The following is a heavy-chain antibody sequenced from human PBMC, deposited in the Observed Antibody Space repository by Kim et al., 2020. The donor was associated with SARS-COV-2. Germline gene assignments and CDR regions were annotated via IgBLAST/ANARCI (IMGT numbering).Heavy chain of an antibody. D-gene: IGHD3-16*02. J-gene: IGHJ5*02. CDR1: GGSISSYY. Sequence: SETLSLTCTVSGGSISSYYWSWIRQPPGKGLEWIGYIYYSGSTNYNPSLKSRVTISVDTSKNQFSLKLSSVTAADTAVYYCARHLHLGEDDYVWGSYRYNWFDPWGQGTLVTVSS. V-gene: IGHV4-59*08. CDR2: IYYSGST. CDR3: ARHLHLGEDDYVWGSYRYNWFDP.